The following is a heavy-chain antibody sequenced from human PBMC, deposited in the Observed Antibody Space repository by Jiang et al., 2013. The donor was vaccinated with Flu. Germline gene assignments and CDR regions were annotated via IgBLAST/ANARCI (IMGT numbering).Heavy chain of an antibody. CDR1: GFSLSTSGMC. CDR2: IDWDDDK. J-gene: IGHJ4*02. V-gene: IGHV2-70*11. CDR3: ARSSTYYGSGRILRYYFDY. Sequence: KPTQTLTLTCTFSGFSLSTSGMCVSWIRQPPGKALEWLARIDWDDDKYYSTSLKTRLTISKDTSKNQVVLTMTNMDPVDTATYYCARSSTYYGSGRILRYYFDYWGQGTLVTVSS. D-gene: IGHD3-10*01.